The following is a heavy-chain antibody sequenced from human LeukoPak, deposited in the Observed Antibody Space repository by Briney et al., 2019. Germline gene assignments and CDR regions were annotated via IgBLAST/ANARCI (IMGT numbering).Heavy chain of an antibody. Sequence: SETLSLTCTVSGGSISSSSYYWGWIRQPPGKGLEWIGSIYYSGSTYYNPSLKSRVTISVDTSKNQFSLKLSSVTAADTAVYYCARSISRANYYGSGSYYPDAFDIWGQGTMVTVSS. CDR1: GGSISSSSYY. J-gene: IGHJ3*02. CDR2: IYYSGST. V-gene: IGHV4-39*01. CDR3: ARSISRANYYGSGSYYPDAFDI. D-gene: IGHD3-10*01.